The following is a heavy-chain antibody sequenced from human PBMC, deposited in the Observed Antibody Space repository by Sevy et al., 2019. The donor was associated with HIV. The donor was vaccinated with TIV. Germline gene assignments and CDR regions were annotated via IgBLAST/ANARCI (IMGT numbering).Heavy chain of an antibody. CDR1: GFSLSTSGVG. D-gene: IGHD3-9*01. J-gene: IGHJ5*02. CDR3: VHRPENYDILTGYLPNWFDP. V-gene: IGHV2-5*02. Sequence: SGPTLVKPTQTLTLTCPFSGFSLSTSGVGVGWIRQPPGKALEWLALIYWDDDKRYSPSLKSRLTITKDTSKNQVVLTMTNMNPVDTATYYCVHRPENYDILTGYLPNWFDPWGQGTLVTVSS. CDR2: IYWDDDK.